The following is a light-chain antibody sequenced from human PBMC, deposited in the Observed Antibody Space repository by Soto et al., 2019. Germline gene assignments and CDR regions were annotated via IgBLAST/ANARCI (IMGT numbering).Light chain of an antibody. CDR3: NSYSSSNFCV. J-gene: IGLJ1*01. CDR2: QVT. CDR1: FSDIAVFNY. Sequence: QSALAQPASVSGSPGQSITISCTGSFSDIAVFNYVSWYQQYPGRAPKLLIYQVTSRASGVSHRFSGSKSGNTASLTLSGLQPEDEAEYYCNSYSSSNFCVCGTGTKGTVL. V-gene: IGLV2-14*01.